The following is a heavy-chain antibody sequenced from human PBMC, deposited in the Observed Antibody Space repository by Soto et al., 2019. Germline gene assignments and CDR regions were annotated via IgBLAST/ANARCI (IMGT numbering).Heavy chain of an antibody. D-gene: IGHD3-22*01. Sequence: QVQLQESGPGLVKPSQTLSLTCTVSGDSVSGGDSYWSWIRQPPGKALEWIGYTSFSGYTSYTPSLKSRVTISVDMSKSQCSLRLTSVTAADTAIYYCVRGGNPYHYATSGPGTFDKWGQGTLVSVSS. J-gene: IGHJ4*02. V-gene: IGHV4-30-4*01. CDR2: TSFSGYT. CDR3: VRGGNPYHYATSGPGTFDK. CDR1: GDSVSGGDSY.